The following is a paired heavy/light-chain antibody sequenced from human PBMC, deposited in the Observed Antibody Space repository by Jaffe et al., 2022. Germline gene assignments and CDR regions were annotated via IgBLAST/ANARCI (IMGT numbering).Light chain of an antibody. CDR2: DIT. CDR3: SSRTTSSPLYV. V-gene: IGLV2-14*01. CDR1: SSDFGAYKY. Sequence: QSALTQPASVSGSPGQSITISCTGTSSDFGAYKYVSWYQQHPGKAPKLMIYDITNRPSGVSDRFSGSKSGNTASLTISGLQAEDEADYYCSSRTTSSPLYVFGTGTKVTVL. J-gene: IGLJ1*01.
Heavy chain of an antibody. V-gene: IGHV3-23*01. J-gene: IGHJ4*02. Sequence: EVQLLESGGGLVQPGGSLRLSCAASGFTFSNCAMSWVRQAPGKGLEWVSGIGAGGTGTYYADSVKGRFTISRDNSKNTLHLQITSLRAEDTAVYYCAKRPGTYYTFDYWGQGTLVTVSS. CDR1: GFTFSNCA. D-gene: IGHD3-10*01. CDR3: AKRPGTYYTFDY. CDR2: IGAGGTGT.